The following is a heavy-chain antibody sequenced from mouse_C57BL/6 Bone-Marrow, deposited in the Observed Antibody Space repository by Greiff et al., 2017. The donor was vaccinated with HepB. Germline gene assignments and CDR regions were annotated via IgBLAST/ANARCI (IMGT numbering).Heavy chain of an antibody. CDR1: GFTFSDYY. D-gene: IGHD3-2*02. V-gene: IGHV5-12*01. J-gene: IGHJ4*01. Sequence: EVQGVESGGGLVQPGGSLKLSCAASGFTFSDYYMYWVRQTPEQRLEWVAYISNGGGSTYYPDTVKGRFTISRDNAKNTLYLQMSRLKSEDTAMYYGASPDRSGDDCAMGCWGEGTSVTVSS. CDR2: ISNGGGST. CDR3: ASPDRSGDDCAMGC.